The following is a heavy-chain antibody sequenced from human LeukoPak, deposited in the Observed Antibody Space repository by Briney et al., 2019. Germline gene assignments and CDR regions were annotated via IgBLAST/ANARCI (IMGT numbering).Heavy chain of an antibody. J-gene: IGHJ5*02. CDR3: ARLLTPGHDFWSGYFWFDP. Sequence: PSETLSLTCTVSGGSLSSSSYYWGWIRQPPGKGLEWIGSIYYSGSTYYNPSLKSRVTISVDTSKNQFSLKLSSVTAADTAVYYCARLLTPGHDFWSGYFWFDPWGQGTLVTVSS. D-gene: IGHD3-3*01. V-gene: IGHV4-39*01. CDR2: IYYSGST. CDR1: GGSLSSSSYY.